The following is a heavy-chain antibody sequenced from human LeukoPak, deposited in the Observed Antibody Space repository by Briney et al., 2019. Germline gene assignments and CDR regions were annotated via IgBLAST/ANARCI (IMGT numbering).Heavy chain of an antibody. CDR1: GFTFSSYR. J-gene: IGHJ6*02. CDR3: ARDSGSSWYFYGMDV. CDR2: ISSSSSYI. D-gene: IGHD6-13*01. V-gene: IGHV3-21*01. Sequence: PGGSLRLSCAASGFTFSSYRMIWVRQAPGKGLEWVSSISSSSSYIYYAGSVKGRFTISRDNAKNSLYLQMNSLRAEDTAVYYCARDSGSSWYFYGMDVWGQGTTVTVSS.